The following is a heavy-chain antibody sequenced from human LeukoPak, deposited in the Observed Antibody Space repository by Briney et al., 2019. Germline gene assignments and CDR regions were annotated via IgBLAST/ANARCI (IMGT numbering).Heavy chain of an antibody. D-gene: IGHD7-27*01. CDR2: ISWNSGSI. CDR1: GFTFDDYA. J-gene: IGHJ4*02. V-gene: IGHV3-9*01. Sequence: GGSLRLSCAASGFTFDDYAMHWVRQAPGKGLEWVSGISWNSGSIGYADSVKGRFTISRDNAKNSLYLQMNSLRAEDTAVYYCARDPEITGVPNFDYWGQGTLVTVSS. CDR3: ARDPEITGVPNFDY.